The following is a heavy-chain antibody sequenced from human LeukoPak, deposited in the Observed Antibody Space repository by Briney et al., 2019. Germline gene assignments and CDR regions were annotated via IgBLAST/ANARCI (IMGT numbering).Heavy chain of an antibody. J-gene: IGHJ4*02. Sequence: GASANVSCKTSGYTFTNYYMHWVRQAPGHGLEGMGLMNPSGDTTTYAEKFQGRVTMTRDTSTSTVYMELSSLRSEDTAVYYCARGGALRYFEWFSAYWGQGTLVSVSS. V-gene: IGHV1-46*01. D-gene: IGHD3-9*01. CDR2: MNPSGDTT. CDR1: GYTFTNYY. CDR3: ARGGALRYFEWFSAY.